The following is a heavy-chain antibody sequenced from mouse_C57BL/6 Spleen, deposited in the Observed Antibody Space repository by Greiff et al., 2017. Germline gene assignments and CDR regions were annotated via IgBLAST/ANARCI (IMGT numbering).Heavy chain of an antibody. CDR3: ARKEDYYGRSHFDY. V-gene: IGHV1-61*01. D-gene: IGHD1-1*01. Sequence: QVQLQQPGAELVRPGSSVKLSCKASGYTFTSYWMDWVKQRPGQGLEWIGNIYPSDSETHYNQKFKDKATLTVDKSSSTAYMQLSSLTSEDSSVYYCARKEDYYGRSHFDYWGQGTTLTVSS. CDR2: IYPSDSET. CDR1: GYTFTSYW. J-gene: IGHJ2*01.